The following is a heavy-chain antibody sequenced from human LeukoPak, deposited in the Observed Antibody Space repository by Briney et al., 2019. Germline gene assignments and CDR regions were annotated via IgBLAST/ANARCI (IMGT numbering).Heavy chain of an antibody. V-gene: IGHV4-34*01. Sequence: PSETLSLTCAVYGGSFSGYYWSWIRQPPGKGLEWIGEINHSGSTNYNPSLKSRVTISVDTSKNQFSLKLSSVTAADTAVYYCARARIVVVPAAKSTVFDYWGQGTLVTVSS. J-gene: IGHJ4*02. CDR1: GGSFSGYY. CDR2: INHSGST. CDR3: ARARIVVVPAAKSTVFDY. D-gene: IGHD2-2*01.